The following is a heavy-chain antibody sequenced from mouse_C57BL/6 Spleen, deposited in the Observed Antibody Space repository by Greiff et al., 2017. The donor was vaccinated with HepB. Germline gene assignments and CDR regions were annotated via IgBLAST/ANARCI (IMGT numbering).Heavy chain of an antibody. CDR3: ARNYDYDGAWFAY. Sequence: DVQRVESGGGLVKPGGSLKLSCAASGFTFSDYGMHWVRQAPEKGLEWVAYISSGSSTIYYADTVKGRFTISRDNAKNTLFLQMTSLRSEDTAMYYCARNYDYDGAWFAYWGQGTLVTVSA. J-gene: IGHJ3*01. CDR2: ISSGSSTI. CDR1: GFTFSDYG. D-gene: IGHD2-4*01. V-gene: IGHV5-17*01.